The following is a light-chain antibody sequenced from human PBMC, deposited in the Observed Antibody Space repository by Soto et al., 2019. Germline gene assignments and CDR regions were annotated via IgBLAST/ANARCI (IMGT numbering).Light chain of an antibody. V-gene: IGLV2-14*03. J-gene: IGLJ2*01. CDR1: SRDVGGYSY. Sequence: QSALTQPASVSGSRGQSITISCTGTSRDVGGYSYVSWYQQHPGKAPKLMIYDVNNRPSGVSDRFSGSKSGNTASLTISGLQAEDESDYYCSSFTSYSTLVFGGGTKVTVL. CDR3: SSFTSYSTLV. CDR2: DVN.